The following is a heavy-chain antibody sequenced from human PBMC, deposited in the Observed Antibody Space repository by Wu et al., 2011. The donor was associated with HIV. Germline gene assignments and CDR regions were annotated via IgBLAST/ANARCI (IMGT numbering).Heavy chain of an antibody. CDR3: ARDGPLTSAETLNNWLDS. CDR2: LITTLDKS. CDR1: GGTFNTYG. V-gene: IGHV1-69*04. D-gene: IGHD4-23*01. Sequence: QVQLVQSGAEVKKPGSSVKVSCKASGGTFNTYGISWVRQAPGQGLEWMGRLITTLDKSNHAQKFQGRVTFTADKSKNTAYMELSNLTSDDTAVYYCARDGPLTSAETLNNWLDSWGQGTLVTVSA. J-gene: IGHJ5*01.